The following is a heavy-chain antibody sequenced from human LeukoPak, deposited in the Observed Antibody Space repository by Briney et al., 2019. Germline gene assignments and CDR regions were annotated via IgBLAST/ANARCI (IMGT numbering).Heavy chain of an antibody. V-gene: IGHV4-61*05. Sequence: SETLSLTCTVSGGSIRSRSYCWGWIRQPPGKGLEWIGYIYYSGSTNYNPSLKSRVTISVDTSKNQFSLKLSSVTAADTAVYYCARVDYDITVYWGQGTLVTVSS. D-gene: IGHD3-9*01. CDR1: GGSIRSRSYC. J-gene: IGHJ4*02. CDR3: ARVDYDITVY. CDR2: IYYSGST.